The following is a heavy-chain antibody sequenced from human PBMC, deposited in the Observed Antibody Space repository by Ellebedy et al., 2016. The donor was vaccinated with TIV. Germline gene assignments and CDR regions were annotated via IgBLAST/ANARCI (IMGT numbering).Heavy chain of an antibody. CDR1: GFTFSSNW. J-gene: IGHJ4*02. V-gene: IGHV3-7*03. CDR3: EAFPWTTVTQNDY. CDR2: IKQDGSEK. Sequence: GESLKISCAASGFTFSSNWMSWVRQTPGKGLEWVAYIKQDGSEKYYVDSVKGRFTISRDNAKNSLYLQMNSLRAEDTAVYYCEAFPWTTVTQNDYWGQGTLVTVSS. D-gene: IGHD4-17*01.